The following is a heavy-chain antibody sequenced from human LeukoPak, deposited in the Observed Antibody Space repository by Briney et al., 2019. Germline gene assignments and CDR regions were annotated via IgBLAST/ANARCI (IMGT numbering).Heavy chain of an antibody. D-gene: IGHD3-10*01. CDR1: GGSISSGGYY. J-gene: IGHJ4*02. CDR3: ARGLWFGELLSHFDY. Sequence: SQTPSLTCTVSGGSISSGGYYWSWIRQHPGKGLEWVGCIYYSGSSFSSPSLKSRVTISIDTSKNHFSLKLSSVTAADTAVYYCARGLWFGELLSHFDYWGQGTLVTVSS. CDR2: IYYSGSS. V-gene: IGHV4-31*03.